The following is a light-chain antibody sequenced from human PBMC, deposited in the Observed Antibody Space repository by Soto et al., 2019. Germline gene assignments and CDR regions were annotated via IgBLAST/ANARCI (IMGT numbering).Light chain of an antibody. CDR2: AAS. CDR3: QQANSYPIT. V-gene: IGKV1-9*01. Sequence: IQLTQSPSSLSASVGDRVTITCRASPAIASFLAWYQKKKGNAPKLMIHAASSLQSGVPSRFIGSGSGTDFILTISSLQPEDVATYYCQQANSYPITLGQGTRLEIK. J-gene: IGKJ5*01. CDR1: PAIASF.